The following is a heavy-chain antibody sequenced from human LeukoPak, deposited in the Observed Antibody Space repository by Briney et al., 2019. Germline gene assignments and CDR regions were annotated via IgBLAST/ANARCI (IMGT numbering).Heavy chain of an antibody. D-gene: IGHD6-13*01. CDR1: GYTFSDYY. Sequence: ASVKVSCKASGYTFSDYYLHWVRQAPGQGLEWMGWINPNSGGTNFAQKFRGRVTMTRGTSITTAYMELTRLKSDDMAVYYCARGGVRTAASSLGYWGQGTLVTVSS. CDR2: INPNSGGT. V-gene: IGHV1-2*02. CDR3: ARGGVRTAASSLGY. J-gene: IGHJ4*01.